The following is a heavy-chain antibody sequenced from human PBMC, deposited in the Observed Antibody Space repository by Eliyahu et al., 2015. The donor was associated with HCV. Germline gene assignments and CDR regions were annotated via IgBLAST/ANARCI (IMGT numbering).Heavy chain of an antibody. D-gene: IGHD3-10*01. CDR1: GFTFSSYW. J-gene: IGHJ4*02. CDR3: ARDLLKGITSKTYYYGSGRH. Sequence: EVQLVESGGGLVQPGGSLXLSCAASGFTFSSYWMSWVRQAPGKGLEWVANIKQDGSEKYYVDSVKGRFTISRDNAKNSLYLQMNSLRAEDTAVYYCARDLLKGITSKTYYYGSGRHWGQGTLVTVSS. V-gene: IGHV3-7*01. CDR2: IKQDGSEK.